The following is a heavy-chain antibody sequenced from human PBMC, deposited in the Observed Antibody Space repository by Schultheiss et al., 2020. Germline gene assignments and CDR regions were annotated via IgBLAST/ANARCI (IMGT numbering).Heavy chain of an antibody. V-gene: IGHV1-3*01. CDR2: INAGNGNT. CDR3: ARDYYDSSGYYFVSLDY. Sequence: ALVKVSCKASGYTFTSYAMHWVRQAPGQRLEWMGWINAGNGNTKYSQKFQGRVTITRDTSASTAYMELSSLRSEDTAVYYCARDYYDSSGYYFVSLDYWGQGTLVTVSS. J-gene: IGHJ4*02. CDR1: GYTFTSYA. D-gene: IGHD3-22*01.